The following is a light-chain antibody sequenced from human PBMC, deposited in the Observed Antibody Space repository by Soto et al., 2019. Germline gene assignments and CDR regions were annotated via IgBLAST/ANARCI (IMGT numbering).Light chain of an antibody. CDR3: CSYAGGPYV. Sequence: QSVLAQPRSVSGSPGQSVAISCTGTSSDVGGYDYVSWYQQHPGKAPNVIIFDVSKRPSGVPDRFSGSKSGNTASLTISGLQAEDEADYYCCSYAGGPYVFGTGTKVNVL. CDR2: DVS. J-gene: IGLJ1*01. V-gene: IGLV2-11*01. CDR1: SSDVGGYDY.